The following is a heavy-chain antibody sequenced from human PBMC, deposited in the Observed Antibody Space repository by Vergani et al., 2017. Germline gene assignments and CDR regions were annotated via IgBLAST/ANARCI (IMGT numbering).Heavy chain of an antibody. CDR2: ISYDGSNK. D-gene: IGHD3-10*01. CDR1: GFTFTNYG. V-gene: IGHV3-30*19. Sequence: QVQLVESGGGVVQPGGSLRLSCAASGFTFTNYGMHWVRQAPGKGLEWVAVISYDGSNKYYADSVKGRFTISRDNSKNTLYLQMNSLRAEDTAVYYCARDLAGSDYYYMDVWGKXP. CDR3: ARDLAGSDYYYMDV. J-gene: IGHJ6*03.